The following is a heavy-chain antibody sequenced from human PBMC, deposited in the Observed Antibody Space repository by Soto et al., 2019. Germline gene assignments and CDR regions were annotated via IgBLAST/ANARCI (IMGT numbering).Heavy chain of an antibody. CDR3: ARGSDYLGL. Sequence: QVQLVQSGVEVKKPGASVKVSCKASGYTFTNYGITWVRQAPGQGLEWMGWINPYNGNTNYALKIQGRVTMTSDTSTITAYMEVRSLRSDDTAVYYCARGSDYLGLWCQGTLVTVSS. J-gene: IGHJ4*02. CDR2: INPYNGNT. V-gene: IGHV1-18*01. CDR1: GYTFTNYG. D-gene: IGHD3-16*01.